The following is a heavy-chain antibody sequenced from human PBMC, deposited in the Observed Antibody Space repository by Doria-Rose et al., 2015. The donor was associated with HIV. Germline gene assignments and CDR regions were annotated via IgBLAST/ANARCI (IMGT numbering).Heavy chain of an antibody. CDR1: GGSISHYY. CDR2: IFYTGST. V-gene: IGHV4-59*01. D-gene: IGHD1-26*01. CDR3: ARVLSGTYDY. J-gene: IGHJ4*02. Sequence: QVQLQESGPGLVRPSETLSLTCGVSGGSISHYYWSWIRQPPGKVLEYSGDIFYTGSTNYSRSLKSRVSISIDTSKNKFSLRLSSVTAADTAVYYCARVLSGTYDYWGQGTLVTVSS.